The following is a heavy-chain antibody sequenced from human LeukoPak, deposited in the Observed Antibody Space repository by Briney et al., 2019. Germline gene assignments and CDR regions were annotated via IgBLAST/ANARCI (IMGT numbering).Heavy chain of an antibody. CDR2: MNPNSGNT. Sequence: ASVKVSCKASGYTFTSYDINWVRQATGQGLEWMGWMNPNSGNTGYAQKFQGRVTMTRNTSISTAYMELSSLRSEDTAVCYCARGSAVTPGFYYYYMDVWGKGTTVTISS. CDR1: GYTFTSYD. J-gene: IGHJ6*03. CDR3: ARGSAVTPGFYYYYMDV. V-gene: IGHV1-8*01. D-gene: IGHD4-17*01.